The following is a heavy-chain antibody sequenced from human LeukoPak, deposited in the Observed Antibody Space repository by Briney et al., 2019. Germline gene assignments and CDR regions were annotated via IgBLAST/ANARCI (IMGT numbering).Heavy chain of an antibody. D-gene: IGHD3-3*01. Sequence: SETLSLTCAVSGWSFSRYYWSWIRQPPGKGLEWIGEINHSGSTNYNPSLKSRVTISVDTSKNQFSLKLSSVTAADTAVYYCARDFYDFWSGYYFDYWGQGTLVTVSS. J-gene: IGHJ4*02. CDR1: GWSFSRYY. CDR2: INHSGST. V-gene: IGHV4-34*01. CDR3: ARDFYDFWSGYYFDY.